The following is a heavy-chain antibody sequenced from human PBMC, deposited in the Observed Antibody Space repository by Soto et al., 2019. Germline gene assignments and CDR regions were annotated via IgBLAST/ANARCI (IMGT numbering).Heavy chain of an antibody. CDR2: SSGSGGST. Sequence: TAWSLRLSCSSSVFTFSSYAMSWVLQSPCKGLEWVSASSGSGGSTYYADSVKGRFTISRDNSKNTLYLQMNSLRAEDTAVYYCATMVRGVTGGRYMDVWGKGTTVTVSS. CDR3: ATMVRGVTGGRYMDV. V-gene: IGHV3-23*01. CDR1: VFTFSSYA. D-gene: IGHD3-10*01. J-gene: IGHJ6*03.